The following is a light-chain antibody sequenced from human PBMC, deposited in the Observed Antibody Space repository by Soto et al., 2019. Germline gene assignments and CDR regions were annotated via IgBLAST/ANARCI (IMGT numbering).Light chain of an antibody. J-gene: IGKJ4*01. CDR1: QSVSRN. Sequence: EIVMTQSPATLSVSPGERATLSCRASQSVSRNLAWYQQKAGQTPKLLIYVASTRATGIPARFSGSGSGPELNLTISSLQSEDFAVYYCEQYNVWPLTFGGWTQGEFK. CDR2: VAS. CDR3: EQYNVWPLT. V-gene: IGKV3-15*01.